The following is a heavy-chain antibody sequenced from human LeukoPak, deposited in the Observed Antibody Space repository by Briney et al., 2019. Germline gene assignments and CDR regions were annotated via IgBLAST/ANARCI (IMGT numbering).Heavy chain of an antibody. J-gene: IGHJ4*02. D-gene: IGHD3-10*01. V-gene: IGHV4-39*07. CDR1: GGSISTSNYY. CDR2: IFYSGGT. CDR3: ARSTSGFGEDFDY. Sequence: SETLSLTCTVSGGSISTSNYYWGWIRQPPGKGLEWIGNIFYSGGTYYSPSLKSRVTISLDTSRNQFSLKLNSVTAADTAVYYCARSTSGFGEDFDYWGQGTLVTVFS.